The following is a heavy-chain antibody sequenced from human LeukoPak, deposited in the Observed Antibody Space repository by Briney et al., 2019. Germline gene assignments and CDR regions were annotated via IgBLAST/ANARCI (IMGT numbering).Heavy chain of an antibody. V-gene: IGHV1-2*02. CDR1: GYTFTRYY. CDR3: ARGGSVVATRGGIFGY. J-gene: IGHJ4*02. D-gene: IGHD5-12*01. CDR2: INPNSGGT. Sequence: ASVKVSCKASGYTFTRYYMHWERQAPGQGLEWMGWINPNSGGTNYAQKFQGRVTMTRDTSISTAYMGLSRLRSDDTAVYYCARGGSVVATRGGIFGYWGQGTLVTVSS.